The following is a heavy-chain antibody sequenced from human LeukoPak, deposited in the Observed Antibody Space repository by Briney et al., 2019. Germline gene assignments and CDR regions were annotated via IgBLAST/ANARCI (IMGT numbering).Heavy chain of an antibody. J-gene: IGHJ4*02. CDR3: ARDGYYYDSSGYPGSIDY. Sequence: GRSLRLSCAASGFTFSSYAMHRVRQAPGKGLEWVAVISYDGSNKYYADSVKGRFTISRDNSKNTLYLQMNSLRAEDTAVYYCARDGYYYDSSGYPGSIDYWGQGTLVTVSS. CDR1: GFTFSSYA. V-gene: IGHV3-30-3*01. D-gene: IGHD3-22*01. CDR2: ISYDGSNK.